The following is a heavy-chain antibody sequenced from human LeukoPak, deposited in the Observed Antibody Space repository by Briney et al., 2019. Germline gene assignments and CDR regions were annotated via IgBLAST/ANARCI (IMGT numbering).Heavy chain of an antibody. V-gene: IGHV3-7*01. CDR1: GFTFRTYW. CDR3: ARGGYHAYYLDY. CDR2: IKTDGSEK. Sequence: GGSLRLSCEASGFTFRTYWRGGVRKAQGKGRKWGANIKTDGSEKYYVDSVKGRFTISRDNAKNTLYLQMNSLRAEDTAVYYCARGGYHAYYLDYWGQGSLVTVSS. D-gene: IGHD5-18*01. J-gene: IGHJ4*02.